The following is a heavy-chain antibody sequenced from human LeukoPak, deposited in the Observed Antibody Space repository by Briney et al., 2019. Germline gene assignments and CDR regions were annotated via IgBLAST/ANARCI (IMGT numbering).Heavy chain of an antibody. CDR3: AKSSGIAAAGNNWFDP. D-gene: IGHD6-13*01. Sequence: PGGSLRLSCAASGLTFSNAWMSWVRQAPGKGLEWVSGISGSGGNTYYADSVKGRFTISRDNSKNTLYLQMNSLRAEDTAVYYCAKSSGIAAAGNNWFDPWGQGTLVTISS. CDR1: GLTFSNAW. CDR2: ISGSGGNT. V-gene: IGHV3-23*01. J-gene: IGHJ5*02.